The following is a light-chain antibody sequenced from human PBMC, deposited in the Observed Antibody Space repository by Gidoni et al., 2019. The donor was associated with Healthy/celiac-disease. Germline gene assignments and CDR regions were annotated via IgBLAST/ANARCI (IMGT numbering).Light chain of an antibody. V-gene: IGKV1-39*01. CDR2: AAA. CDR1: KSISSY. CDR3: QQSYSTPLT. J-gene: IGKJ4*01. Sequence: DIQMTQSPSSLSESVGDIVTITCRASKSISSYLNWYQQKPGKAPKLLIYAAASLQSGVPSRFSGSGSGTDFTLTISSLQPEDFATYYCQQSYSTPLTFGGGTKVEIK.